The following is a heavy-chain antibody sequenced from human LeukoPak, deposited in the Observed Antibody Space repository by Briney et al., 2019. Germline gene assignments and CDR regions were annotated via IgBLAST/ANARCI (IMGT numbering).Heavy chain of an antibody. CDR3: ARGGYDFDY. V-gene: IGHV3-21*01. J-gene: IGHJ4*02. D-gene: IGHD3-16*01. Sequence: GGSLRLSCAVSGFTVSSYSMNWVRQAPGKGLEWVSCITSTGNYIYNADSMKGRFTISRDNAKNSLYLQMNSLRAEDTAVYYCARGGYDFDYWGQGTLVTVSS. CDR2: ITSTGNYI. CDR1: GFTVSSYS.